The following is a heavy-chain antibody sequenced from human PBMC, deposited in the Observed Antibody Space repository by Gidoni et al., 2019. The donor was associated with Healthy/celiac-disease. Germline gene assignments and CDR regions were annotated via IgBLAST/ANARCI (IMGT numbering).Heavy chain of an antibody. Sequence: EVQLVESGGGLVKPGGSLRLSCAASGFTFSSYSMNWVRQAPGKGLEWVSSISSSSSYIYYADSVKGRFTISRDNAKNSLYLQMNSLRAEDTAVYYCARGWGYHDAFDIWGQGTMVTVSS. J-gene: IGHJ3*02. V-gene: IGHV3-21*01. CDR2: ISSSSSYI. CDR1: GFTFSSYS. D-gene: IGHD5-12*01. CDR3: ARGWGYHDAFDI.